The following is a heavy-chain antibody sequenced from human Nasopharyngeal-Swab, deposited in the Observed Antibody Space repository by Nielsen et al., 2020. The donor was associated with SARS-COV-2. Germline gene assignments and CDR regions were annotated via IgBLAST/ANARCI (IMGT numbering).Heavy chain of an antibody. CDR2: IYPGDYDT. D-gene: IGHD4-23*01. CDR3: AGFTVVTPDDAFDI. J-gene: IGHJ3*02. V-gene: IGHV5-51*01. CDR1: GYSFTSYW. Sequence: GEALKISCKGTGYSFTSYWIVWVRHMPGKGVEWMGIIYPGDYDTRYSPSFQGQVTISADKSISTAYLQWSSLKASDTAMYYCAGFTVVTPDDAFDIWGQGTMVTVSS.